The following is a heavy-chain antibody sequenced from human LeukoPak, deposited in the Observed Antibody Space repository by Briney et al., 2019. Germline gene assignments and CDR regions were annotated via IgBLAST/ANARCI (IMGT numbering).Heavy chain of an antibody. Sequence: GGSLRLSCAASGFTFSSYGMHWVRQAPGKGLEWVAVIWYDGSNKYYADSVKGRFTISRDNSKNTLYLQMGSLRAEDMAVYYCASLGHVRGSYYRNRYYYGMDVWGQGTTVTVSS. CDR1: GFTFSSYG. CDR2: IWYDGSNK. V-gene: IGHV3-33*01. J-gene: IGHJ6*02. CDR3: ASLGHVRGSYYRNRYYYGMDV. D-gene: IGHD1-26*01.